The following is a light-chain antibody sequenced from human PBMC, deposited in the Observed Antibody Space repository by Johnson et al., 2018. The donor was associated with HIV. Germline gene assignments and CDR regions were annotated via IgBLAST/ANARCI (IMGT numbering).Light chain of an antibody. CDR2: DNN. CDR3: GTWDNSLIVFV. V-gene: IGLV1-51*01. CDR1: SYNIGNNY. J-gene: IGLJ1*01. Sequence: QSVLTQPPSVSAAPGQKVTISCSGSSYNIGNNYVSWYQQLPGTAPKLLIYDNNKRPSGIPDRFSGSKSGTSATLGITGLQTGDDADYYCGTWDNSLIVFVFGTGTKVTVL.